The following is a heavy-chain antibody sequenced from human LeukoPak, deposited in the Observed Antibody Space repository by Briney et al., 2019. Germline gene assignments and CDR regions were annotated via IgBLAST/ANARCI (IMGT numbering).Heavy chain of an antibody. J-gene: IGHJ4*02. D-gene: IGHD5-18*01. Sequence: TGGSLRLSCAVSGYTLNYYAMSGVRQAPGKGREWVSGISENEGRTSYTDSVKGRFTTSRDKTKNTVYLQMPNLRADDTAVYFCARHDSFIPYWGQGTLVTVSS. CDR2: ISENEGRT. V-gene: IGHV3-23*01. CDR3: ARHDSFIPY. CDR1: GYTLNYYA.